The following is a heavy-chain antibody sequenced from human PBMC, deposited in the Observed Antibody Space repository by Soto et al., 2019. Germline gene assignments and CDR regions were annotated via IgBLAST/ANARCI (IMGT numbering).Heavy chain of an antibody. CDR3: ARERSSSQHTRDYYYYYGMDV. Sequence: SETLSLTCTVSGGSISSGGYYWSWIRQHPGKGLEWIGYIYYSGSTYYNPSLKSRVTISVDTSKNQFSLKLSSVTAADTAVYYCARERSSSQHTRDYYYYYGMDVWGQGTTVTVSS. J-gene: IGHJ6*02. V-gene: IGHV4-31*03. CDR1: GGSISSGGYY. D-gene: IGHD6-13*01. CDR2: IYYSGST.